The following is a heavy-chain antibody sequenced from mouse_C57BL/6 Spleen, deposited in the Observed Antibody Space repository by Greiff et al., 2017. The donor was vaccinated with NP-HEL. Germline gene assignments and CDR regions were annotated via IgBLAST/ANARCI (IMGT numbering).Heavy chain of an antibody. CDR1: GYAFSSYW. J-gene: IGHJ3*01. Sequence: QVQLQQSGAELVKPGASVKISCKASGYAFSSYWMNWVKQRPGKGLEWIGQIYPGDGDTKYNGKFKGKATLTADKSSSTAYMQLSSLTSEDSAVYFCARGGHEDNCFAYWGQGTLVTVSA. V-gene: IGHV1-80*01. CDR3: ARGGHEDNCFAY. D-gene: IGHD3-3*01. CDR2: IYPGDGDT.